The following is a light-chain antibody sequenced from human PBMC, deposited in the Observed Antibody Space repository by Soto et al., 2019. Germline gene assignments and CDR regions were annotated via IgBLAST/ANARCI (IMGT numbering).Light chain of an antibody. J-gene: IGLJ2*01. CDR2: EVT. Sequence: QSVLTQPPSASGSLGQSVTISCTGTSSDVGTDSYVSWYQQHPGKAPKLMIYEVTKRPSGVPDRFSGSKSGNTASLTVSGLQAEEEADYYCSSYASSNNFGVVFGGGTKLTVL. CDR1: SSDVGTDSY. V-gene: IGLV2-8*01. CDR3: SSYASSNNFGVV.